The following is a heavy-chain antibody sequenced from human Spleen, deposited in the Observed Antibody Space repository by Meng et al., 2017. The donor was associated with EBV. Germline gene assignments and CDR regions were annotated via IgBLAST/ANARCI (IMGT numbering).Heavy chain of an antibody. CDR3: ARELGWYFLF. V-gene: IGHV7-4-1*02. J-gene: IGHJ2*01. D-gene: IGHD6-6*01. CDR1: GYSFTEHA. CDR2: INTNTGDP. Sequence: QVQLVKSGSELRKPGATMKVSCKASGYSFTEHAMNWVRQAPGQGLEWMGWINTNTGDPTYAQDFTGRFVFALDTSVSTAYLQVNSLKTEDTAVYYCARELGWYFLFWGRGTLVTVSS.